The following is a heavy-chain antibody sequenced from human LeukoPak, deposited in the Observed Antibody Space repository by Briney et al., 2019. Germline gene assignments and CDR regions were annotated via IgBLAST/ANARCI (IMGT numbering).Heavy chain of an antibody. J-gene: IGHJ3*02. V-gene: IGHV4-59*01. Sequence: KPSETLSLTCTVSGGTISNYYWSWIRQPPGKGLEWIAYIDYSGSTNYNPSLKRRVTISVDASKNQFSLNLRSVTPADTAVYYCARDRRRDLLHAFDIWGQGTMVTVSS. D-gene: IGHD1-26*01. CDR2: IDYSGST. CDR1: GGTISNYY. CDR3: ARDRRRDLLHAFDI.